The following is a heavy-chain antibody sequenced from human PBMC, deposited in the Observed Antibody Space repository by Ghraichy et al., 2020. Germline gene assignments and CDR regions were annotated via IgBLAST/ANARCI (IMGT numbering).Heavy chain of an antibody. D-gene: IGHD3-10*01. CDR3: ARFELGSLGHLDAFKI. V-gene: IGHV6-1*01. Sequence: SQNLSLTCAISGDSVSRNGAAWHWIRQSPSRGLEWLGRTYFRSRWYTDYSVSVKSRITINPDTSKNKFSLQLKSVTPEDSAMYYCARFELGSLGHLDAFKIWGQGTQVTVSS. CDR1: GDSVSRNGAA. J-gene: IGHJ3*02. CDR2: TYFRSRWYT.